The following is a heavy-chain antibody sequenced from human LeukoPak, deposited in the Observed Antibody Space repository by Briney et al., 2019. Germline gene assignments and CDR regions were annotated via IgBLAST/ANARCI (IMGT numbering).Heavy chain of an antibody. Sequence: GASVKVSCXASGYTFTGYYMHWVLQAPGQGLEGMGWSNPNSGCANYAQKFQGRVTMTRDTSISTAYMELSRLRSDDTAVYYCARVVYDILTGYYLDYWGQGTLVTVSS. J-gene: IGHJ4*02. CDR3: ARVVYDILTGYYLDY. CDR2: SNPNSGCA. D-gene: IGHD3-9*01. CDR1: GYTFTGYY. V-gene: IGHV1-2*02.